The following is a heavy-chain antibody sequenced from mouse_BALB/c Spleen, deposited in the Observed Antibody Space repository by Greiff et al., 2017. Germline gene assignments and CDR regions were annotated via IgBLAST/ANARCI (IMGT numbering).Heavy chain of an antibody. CDR1: GFTFNTYA. CDR3: VKGDRYDGDAMDY. V-gene: IGHV10-1*02. J-gene: IGHJ4*01. Sequence: EVQGVESGGGLVQPKGSLKLSCAASGFTFNTYAMNWVRQAPGKGLEWVARIRSKSNNYETYYADSVKDRFTISRDDSQSMLYLQMNNLKTEDTAMYYCVKGDRYDGDAMDYWGQGTSVTVSS. CDR2: IRSKSNNYET. D-gene: IGHD2-14*01.